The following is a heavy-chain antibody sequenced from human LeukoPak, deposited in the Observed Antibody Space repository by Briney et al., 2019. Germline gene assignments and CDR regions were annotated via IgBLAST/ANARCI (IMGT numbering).Heavy chain of an antibody. D-gene: IGHD2-8*01. Sequence: SETLSLTCTVSGGSISSYYWSWIRQPPGKGLEWIGYIYYSGSTNYNPSLKSRVTISVDTSKNQFSLKLSSVTAADTAVYCCAAVLGPYFDYWGQGTLVTVSS. CDR3: AAVLGPYFDY. V-gene: IGHV4-59*01. CDR2: IYYSGST. J-gene: IGHJ4*02. CDR1: GGSISSYY.